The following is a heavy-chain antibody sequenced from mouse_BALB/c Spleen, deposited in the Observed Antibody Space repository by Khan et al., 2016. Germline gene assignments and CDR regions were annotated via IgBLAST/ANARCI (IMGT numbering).Heavy chain of an antibody. Sequence: QVRLQQSGAELAKPGASVKMSCKASGYTFTSYWMHWVKQRPGQGLEWIGYINPSTGYTEYNQKFKDKATLTADKSSSTAYMQLSSLTSEDSAVYYCVRTYGNAMDYWGQGTSVTVSS. J-gene: IGHJ4*01. CDR1: GYTFTSYW. CDR3: VRTYGNAMDY. V-gene: IGHV1-7*01. D-gene: IGHD2-1*01. CDR2: INPSTGYT.